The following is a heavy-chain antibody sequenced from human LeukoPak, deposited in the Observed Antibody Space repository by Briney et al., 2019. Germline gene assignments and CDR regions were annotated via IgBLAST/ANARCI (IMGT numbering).Heavy chain of an antibody. Sequence: GGSLRLSCAASGFTFSPYFTNWVRQAPGKGLEWVSYISGSSSIIYYADSAKGRFTISSDNAKNSLYLQMNSLRDEDTAVYYCARDGAYGDYNYYFCLDVWGQGTPVTV. D-gene: IGHD4-17*01. J-gene: IGHJ6*02. CDR1: GFTFSPYF. CDR3: ARDGAYGDYNYYFCLDV. V-gene: IGHV3-48*02. CDR2: ISGSSSII.